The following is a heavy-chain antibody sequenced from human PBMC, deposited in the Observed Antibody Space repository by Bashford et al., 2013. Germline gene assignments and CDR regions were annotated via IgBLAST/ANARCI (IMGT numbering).Heavy chain of an antibody. CDR2: ISGSGGST. D-gene: IGHD6-19*01. Sequence: SGGSLRLSGTASGFTFSSYAMSWVRQAPGKGLEWVSAISGSGGSTYYADSVKGRFTISRDNSKNTLYLQMNSLRAEDTAVYYCARDFSREVTSSGWGQGTLVTVSS. J-gene: IGHJ4*02. V-gene: IGHV3-23*01. CDR1: GFTFSSYA. CDR3: ARDFSREVTSSG.